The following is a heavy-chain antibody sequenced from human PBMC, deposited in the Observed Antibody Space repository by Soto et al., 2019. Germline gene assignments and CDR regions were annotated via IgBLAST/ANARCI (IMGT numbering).Heavy chain of an antibody. CDR1: GYTFTDYG. CDR2: ISAYNGNT. D-gene: IGHD2-15*01. V-gene: IGHV1-18*01. CDR3: ARRFCSGGSCYPGLGSHYDMDV. Sequence: QVQFVQSGAEVKKPGASVKVSCKASGYTFTDYGIGWVRPAPGQGLEWMGWISAYNGNTNYAQKFRGRVTMTTDTFTSTAHMELRSLGSDDTAVYYCARRFCSGGSCYPGLGSHYDMDVWGKGTKVTVSS. J-gene: IGHJ6*03.